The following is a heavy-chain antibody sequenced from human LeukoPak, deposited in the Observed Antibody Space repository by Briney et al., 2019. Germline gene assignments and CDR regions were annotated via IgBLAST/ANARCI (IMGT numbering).Heavy chain of an antibody. J-gene: IGHJ4*02. D-gene: IGHD1-26*01. Sequence: SETLSLTCAVYGGSFSGYYWSWIRQPLGKGLEWIGEINHSGSTNYNPSLKSRVTISVDTSKNQFSLKLSSVTAADTAVYYCARVGGSSLRGRYFDYWGQGTLVTVSS. V-gene: IGHV4-34*01. CDR3: ARVGGSSLRGRYFDY. CDR1: GGSFSGYY. CDR2: INHSGST.